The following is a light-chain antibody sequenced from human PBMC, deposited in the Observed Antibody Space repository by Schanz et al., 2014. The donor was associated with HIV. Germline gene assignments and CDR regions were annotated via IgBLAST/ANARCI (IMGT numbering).Light chain of an antibody. CDR1: QSVSSSY. Sequence: EIVMTQSPGTLSVSPGERATLSCRASQSVSSSYLAWYQQKPGQAPRLLIYGASTRATGIPARFSGSGSGTEFTLTISSLQSEDFAVYYCQQYNNWPLYTFGQGTKLEIK. V-gene: IGKV3-15*01. CDR2: GAS. J-gene: IGKJ2*01. CDR3: QQYNNWPLYT.